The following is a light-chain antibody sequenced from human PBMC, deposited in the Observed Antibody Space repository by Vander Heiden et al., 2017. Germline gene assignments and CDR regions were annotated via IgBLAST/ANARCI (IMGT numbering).Light chain of an antibody. CDR2: DVT. CDR3: CSYAGSYTWV. J-gene: IGLJ3*02. Sequence: QSALTQPRSVSGSPGQSVTISCSGTSSDVGAYDYVSWYQQHPGKAPKLLIYDVTKWPSGVPDRFSGSKSGNTATLTISGLLTEDEADDYCCSYAGSYTWVFGGGTKVTVI. CDR1: SSDVGAYDY. V-gene: IGLV2-11*01.